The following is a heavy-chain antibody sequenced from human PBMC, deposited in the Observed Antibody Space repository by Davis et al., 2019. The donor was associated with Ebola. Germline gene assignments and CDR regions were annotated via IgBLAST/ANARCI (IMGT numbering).Heavy chain of an antibody. CDR2: ISSSSNYI. Sequence: PGGSLRLSCAASGFTFSSNSMNWVRQAPGKGLEWVSFISSSSNYIYYADSVKGRFTVSRDNAKNSLYLQMNSLRDDDTAVYYCARVNLWSRGWGMDVWGKGTTVTVSS. CDR3: ARVNLWSRGWGMDV. CDR1: GFTFSSNS. D-gene: IGHD2-21*01. J-gene: IGHJ6*04. V-gene: IGHV3-21*01.